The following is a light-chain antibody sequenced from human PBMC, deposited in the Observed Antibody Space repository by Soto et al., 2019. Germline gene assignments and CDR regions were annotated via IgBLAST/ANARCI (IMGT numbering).Light chain of an antibody. CDR3: QQYNYWPLT. V-gene: IGKV3-15*01. Sequence: EIVMTQSPATLSVSPGERATLSCRASQTVSTNLAWYQQKPGQAPRLLNYDSSTRDTGTSARFSGSWSGTEFTLTISSLQSEDFAVYFCQQYNYWPLTFGGGTKVEI. CDR2: DSS. J-gene: IGKJ4*01. CDR1: QTVSTN.